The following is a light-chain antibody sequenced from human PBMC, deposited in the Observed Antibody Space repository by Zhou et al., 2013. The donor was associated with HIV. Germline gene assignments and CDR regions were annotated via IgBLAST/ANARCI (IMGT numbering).Light chain of an antibody. CDR1: QSISSY. CDR2: AAS. Sequence: DIQMTQSPSSLSASVGDRVTITCRASQSISSYLSWYQQKLGKAPKLLIYAASSLQSGVPSRFSGSGSGTDFTLTISSLQPEDFTTYYCQQSYSTPGTFGQGTKVEIK. CDR3: QQSYSTPGT. V-gene: IGKV1-39*01. J-gene: IGKJ1*01.